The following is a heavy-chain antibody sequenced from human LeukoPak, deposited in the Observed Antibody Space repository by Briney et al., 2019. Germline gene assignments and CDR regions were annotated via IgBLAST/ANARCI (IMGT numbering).Heavy chain of an antibody. Sequence: SDTLSLTCTVSGASISSTSYYWGWIRQPPGKGLEWIGSTYYRGTTYYNPSLKSRVTISVDTSKNQFSLQLSSVTAADTAVYYCARDWNRYAYWGQGTLVTVSS. D-gene: IGHD1-1*01. CDR3: ARDWNRYAY. CDR1: GASISSTSYY. J-gene: IGHJ4*02. V-gene: IGHV4-39*07. CDR2: TYYRGTT.